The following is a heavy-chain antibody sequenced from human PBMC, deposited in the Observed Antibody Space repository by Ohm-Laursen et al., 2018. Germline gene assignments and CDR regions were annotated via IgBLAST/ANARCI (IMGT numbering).Heavy chain of an antibody. V-gene: IGHV3-23*01. J-gene: IGHJ4*02. CDR3: AKGDSSRWYFDY. D-gene: IGHD6-13*01. CDR1: GFTFSSYA. Sequence: GQTLSLTCAASGFTFSSYAMSWVRQAPGKGLEWVSAISVSGSSTNYADSVKGWFTISRDNSKNTLYLQMNSQRAEDTAVYYCAKGDSSRWYFDYWGQGTLVTVSS. CDR2: ISVSGSST.